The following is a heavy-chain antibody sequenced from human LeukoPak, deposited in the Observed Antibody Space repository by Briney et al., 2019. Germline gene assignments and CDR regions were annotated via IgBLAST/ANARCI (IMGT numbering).Heavy chain of an antibody. Sequence: SETLSLTCTVSGYSISSYYWSWIRQPPGKGLEWIGYIYYSGSTNYNPSLKSRVTISVDTSKNQFSLKLSSVTAADTAVYYCARVRDGYNVDAFDIWGQGTMVTVSS. CDR2: IYYSGST. D-gene: IGHD5-24*01. CDR3: ARVRDGYNVDAFDI. J-gene: IGHJ3*02. V-gene: IGHV4-59*01. CDR1: GYSISSYY.